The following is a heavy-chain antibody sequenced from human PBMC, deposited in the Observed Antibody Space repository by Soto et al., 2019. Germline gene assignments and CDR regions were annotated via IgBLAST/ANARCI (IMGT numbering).Heavy chain of an antibody. CDR2: IYYSGST. CDR1: GGSISSSSYY. V-gene: IGHV4-39*01. Sequence: QLQLQESGPGLVKPSETLSLTCTVSGGSISSSSYYWGWIRQPPGKGLEWIGSIYYSGSTYYNPPLKSRVTISXXTXKXXFSLKLSSVTAADTAVYYCARQMRGSWYDSGWFDPWGQGTLVTVSS. CDR3: ARQMRGSWYDSGWFDP. J-gene: IGHJ5*02. D-gene: IGHD6-13*01.